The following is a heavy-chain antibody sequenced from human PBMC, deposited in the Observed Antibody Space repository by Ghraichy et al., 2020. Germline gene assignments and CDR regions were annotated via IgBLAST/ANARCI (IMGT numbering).Heavy chain of an antibody. J-gene: IGHJ6*02. Sequence: TLSLTCTVSGGSISSYYWSWIRQPAGKGLEWIGRIYTSGSTNYNPSLKSRVTMSVDTSKNQFSLKLSSVTAADTAVYYCARERAWGYDDSSGYAYGMDVWGQGTTVTVSS. V-gene: IGHV4-4*07. D-gene: IGHD3-22*01. CDR3: ARERAWGYDDSSGYAYGMDV. CDR1: GGSISSYY. CDR2: IYTSGST.